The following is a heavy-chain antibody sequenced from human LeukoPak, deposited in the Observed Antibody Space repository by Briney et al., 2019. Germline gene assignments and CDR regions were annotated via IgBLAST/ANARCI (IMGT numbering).Heavy chain of an antibody. Sequence: GGSLRLSCAASGFTFGSYSMNWVRRAPGKGREGVSSISSSSSYIYYADSVKGRFTISRDNAKNSLYLQMNSLRAEDTAVYYCARDVRAMAFDYWGQGTLVTVSS. D-gene: IGHD5-18*01. CDR2: ISSSSSYI. V-gene: IGHV3-21*01. J-gene: IGHJ4*02. CDR1: GFTFGSYS. CDR3: ARDVRAMAFDY.